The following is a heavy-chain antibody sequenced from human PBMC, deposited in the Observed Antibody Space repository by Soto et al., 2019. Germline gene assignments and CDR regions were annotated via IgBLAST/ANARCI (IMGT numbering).Heavy chain of an antibody. CDR2: INSSSSYT. V-gene: IGHV3-11*05. D-gene: IGHD6-13*01. J-gene: IGHJ2*01. CDR1: GFTFSDYY. CDR3: ARIMAAAGGRWYFDL. Sequence: QVPLVESGGGLVKPGGSLRLSCAASGFTFSDYYMSWIRQAPGKGLEWISYINSSSSYTNYADSVKGRFTISRDNAKNSRYLQMNSLRAEDTAVYYCARIMAAAGGRWYFDLWGRGTLVTVSS.